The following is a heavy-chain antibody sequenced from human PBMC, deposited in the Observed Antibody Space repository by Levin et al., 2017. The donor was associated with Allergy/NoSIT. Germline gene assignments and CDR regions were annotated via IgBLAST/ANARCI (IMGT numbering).Heavy chain of an antibody. Sequence: GGSLRLSCAASGFTFSSYAMHWVRQAPGKGLEWVAVISYDGSNKYYADSVKGRFTISRDNSKNTLYLQMNSLRAEDTAVYYCARGDNWNGLILNWFDPWGQGTLVTVSS. D-gene: IGHD1-1*01. CDR3: ARGDNWNGLILNWFDP. CDR1: GFTFSSYA. J-gene: IGHJ5*02. CDR2: ISYDGSNK. V-gene: IGHV3-30-3*01.